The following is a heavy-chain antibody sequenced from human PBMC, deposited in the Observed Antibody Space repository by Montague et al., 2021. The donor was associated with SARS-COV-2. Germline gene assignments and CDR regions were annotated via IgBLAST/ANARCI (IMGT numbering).Heavy chain of an antibody. CDR3: ARAGEDYYYDSSGFLY. D-gene: IGHD3-22*01. CDR1: GFTFGDYA. CDR2: IRSSSNGGTT. Sequence: SLRLSCATSGFTFGDYAMSWVRQAPGKALEWVGFIRSSSNGGTTEYAASVKGRFTISRDNAKNSLYLQMSSLRAEDTAVYYCARAGEDYYYDSSGFLYWGQGILATVSS. J-gene: IGHJ4*02. V-gene: IGHV3-49*04.